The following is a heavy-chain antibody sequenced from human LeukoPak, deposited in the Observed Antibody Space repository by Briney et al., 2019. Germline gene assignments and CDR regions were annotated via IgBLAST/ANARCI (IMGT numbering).Heavy chain of an antibody. CDR1: GYTFTSYG. CDR2: ISAYNGNT. Sequence: ASVKVSCKASGYTFTSYGISWVRPAPGQGLKWMGWISAYNGNTNYAQKLQGRVTMNTDPSTSTAYMELRSLSSYDTAVYYCARGTSNWFDPWGQGTLVTVSS. CDR3: ARGTSNWFDP. V-gene: IGHV1-18*01. D-gene: IGHD3/OR15-3a*01. J-gene: IGHJ5*02.